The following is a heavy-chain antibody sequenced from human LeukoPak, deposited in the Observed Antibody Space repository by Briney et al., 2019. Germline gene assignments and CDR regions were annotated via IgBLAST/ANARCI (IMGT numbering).Heavy chain of an antibody. CDR1: GYSFTSYW. CDR3: ARHEGYSSSAEVY. V-gene: IGHV5-10-1*01. J-gene: IGHJ4*02. Sequence: GESLKISCKGSGYSFTSYWISWVRQMPGKGLEWMGRIDPSDAYTNYSPSFQGHVTISSDKSIKTAYLQWSSLRASDTVMYYCARHEGYSSSAEVYWGQGTLVTVSS. CDR2: IDPSDAYT. D-gene: IGHD6-13*01.